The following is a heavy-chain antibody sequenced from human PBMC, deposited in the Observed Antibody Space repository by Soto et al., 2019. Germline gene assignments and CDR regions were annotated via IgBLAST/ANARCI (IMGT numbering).Heavy chain of an antibody. CDR1: GFTFSSYS. CDR3: ARDPFAIDYYYYYMDV. V-gene: IGHV3-48*01. D-gene: IGHD2-21*01. CDR2: ISSSSSTI. Sequence: PGGSLRLSCAASGFTFSSYSMNWVRQAPGKGLEWVSYISSSSSTIYYADSVKGRFTISRDNAKNSLYLQMNSLRAEDTAVYYCARDPFAIDYYYYYMDVWGKGTTVTVSS. J-gene: IGHJ6*03.